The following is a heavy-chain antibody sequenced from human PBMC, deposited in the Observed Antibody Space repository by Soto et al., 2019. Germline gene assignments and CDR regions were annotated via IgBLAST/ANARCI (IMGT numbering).Heavy chain of an antibody. CDR3: ARGRGLAARPQHLDH. J-gene: IGHJ4*02. V-gene: IGHV3-30*04. CDR2: ISYDGKEK. CDR1: GFLFSGYA. Sequence: QVQLVESGGGGVQPGGSLRLSCATSGFLFSGYAMHWVRQPPGKGLEWVAVISYDGKEKYYADSAEGRFTISRESSGVTLYLQMSSLRVEDTAVYYCARGRGLAARPQHLDHWGQGTLVTVSS. D-gene: IGHD6-6*01.